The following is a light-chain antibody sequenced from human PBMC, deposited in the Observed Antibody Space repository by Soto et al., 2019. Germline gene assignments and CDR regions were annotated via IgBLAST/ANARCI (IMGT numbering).Light chain of an antibody. J-gene: IGKJ1*01. Sequence: DIQMTQSPSSLFPSLGDIATITCRASQSISNYLNWYQQKPGKAPKLLISGASSLQSGVPSRFSGSGSGTEFTLTISSLQSEDFAVYYCQQYSNWPWTFGQGTKVDIK. V-gene: IGKV1-39*01. CDR1: QSISNY. CDR3: QQYSNWPWT. CDR2: GAS.